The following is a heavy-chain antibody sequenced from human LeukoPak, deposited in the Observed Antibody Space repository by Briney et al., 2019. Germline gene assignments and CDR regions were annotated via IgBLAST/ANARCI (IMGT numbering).Heavy chain of an antibody. CDR2: IYCSGTS. J-gene: IGHJ4*02. D-gene: IGHD1-26*01. CDR1: GGSISSHY. Sequence: SETLSLTCTVSGGSISSHYWSWIRQPPGKGLEWLGYIYCSGTSDYNPSLKSRVTMSVDTSKDQFSLKLSSVTAADTAVYYCARVRSGTYGPFDYWGQGTLVTVSS. CDR3: ARVRSGTYGPFDY. V-gene: IGHV4-59*11.